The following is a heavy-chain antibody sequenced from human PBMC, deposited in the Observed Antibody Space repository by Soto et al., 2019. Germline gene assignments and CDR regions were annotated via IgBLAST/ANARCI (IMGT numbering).Heavy chain of an antibody. CDR3: ARGPPGGSRGVNFDY. V-gene: IGHV3-30*04. CDR2: ISYDGSNK. D-gene: IGHD3-10*01. J-gene: IGHJ4*02. Sequence: QVQLVESGGGVVQPGRSLRLSCAASGFTFSSYAMHWVRQAPGKGLEWVAVISYDGSNKYSADSVKGRFTISRDNSKNTLYLQMNSLRAEDTAVYYCARGPPGGSRGVNFDYWGQGTLVTVSS. CDR1: GFTFSSYA.